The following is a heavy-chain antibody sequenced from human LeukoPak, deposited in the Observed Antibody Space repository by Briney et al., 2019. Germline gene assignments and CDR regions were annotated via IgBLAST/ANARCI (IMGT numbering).Heavy chain of an antibody. CDR2: IYYSGST. Sequence: SETLSLTCTVSGGSISSYYWSWIRHPPGKGLEWIGYIYYSGSTNYNPSLKSRVTISVDTSKNQFSLKVSSVTAADTAVYYCARVQQLWLDYWGQGTLVTVSS. D-gene: IGHD5-18*01. J-gene: IGHJ4*02. CDR3: ARVQQLWLDY. V-gene: IGHV4-59*01. CDR1: GGSISSYY.